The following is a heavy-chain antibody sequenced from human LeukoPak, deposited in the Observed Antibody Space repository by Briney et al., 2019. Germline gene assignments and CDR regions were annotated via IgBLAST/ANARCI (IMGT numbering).Heavy chain of an antibody. CDR1: GFTFDDYA. J-gene: IGHJ6*02. CDR2: ISWNSGSI. CDR3: AKDMDPNDYYGPLYYYYGMDV. V-gene: IGHV3-9*01. Sequence: GGSLRLSCAASGFTFDDYAMHWVRQAPGKGLEWVSGISWNSGSIGYADSVKGRFTISRDNAKNSLYLQMNSLRAEDTALYYCAKDMDPNDYYGPLYYYYGMDVWGQGTTVTVSS. D-gene: IGHD3-10*01.